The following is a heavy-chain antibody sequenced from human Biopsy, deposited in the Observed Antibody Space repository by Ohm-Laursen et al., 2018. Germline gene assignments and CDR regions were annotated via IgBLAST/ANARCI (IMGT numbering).Heavy chain of an antibody. CDR2: VYYTWST. Sequence: GTLSLTCTVSGDSISSYYWSWIRQPPGKGLERIGYVYYTWSTDYNPSLQSRVTISVDTSKNHFSLRLRSVTPADTAIYYCARDRGYYSDRTVPGYFDLWGRGTLVTVSS. J-gene: IGHJ2*01. CDR1: GDSISSYY. V-gene: IGHV4-59*01. D-gene: IGHD3-22*01. CDR3: ARDRGYYSDRTVPGYFDL.